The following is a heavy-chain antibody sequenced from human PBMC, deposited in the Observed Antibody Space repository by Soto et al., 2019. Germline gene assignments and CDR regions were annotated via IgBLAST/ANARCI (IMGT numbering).Heavy chain of an antibody. CDR1: GFSFSSYG. J-gene: IGHJ3*01. Sequence: PGGSLRLSCAASGFSFSSYGMHWVRQAPGKGLDWVAVKWYDGSNTYYAESVKGRFTISRDNSKNTLYVQMNSLTVEDTAVYYCARAQYTGSYFDACDVWGQGTMVTVSS. V-gene: IGHV3-33*03. CDR3: ARAQYTGSYFDACDV. CDR2: KWYDGSNT. D-gene: IGHD1-26*01.